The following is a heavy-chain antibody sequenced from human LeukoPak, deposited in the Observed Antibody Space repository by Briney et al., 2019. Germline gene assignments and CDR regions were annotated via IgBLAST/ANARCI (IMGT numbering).Heavy chain of an antibody. CDR1: GYSISSGYY. CDR2: IYHSGST. CDR3: ARDGDNWFDP. Sequence: KSSETLSLTCTVSGYSISSGYYWGWIRQPPGKGLEWIGSIYHSGSTYYNPSLKSRVTISVDTSRNQFSLKLSSVTAADTAVYYCARDGDNWFDPWGQGTLVTVSS. V-gene: IGHV4-38-2*02. D-gene: IGHD2-15*01. J-gene: IGHJ5*02.